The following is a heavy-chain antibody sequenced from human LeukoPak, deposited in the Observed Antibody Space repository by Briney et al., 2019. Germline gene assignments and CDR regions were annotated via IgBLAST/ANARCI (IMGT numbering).Heavy chain of an antibody. CDR1: GYTFTGYY. J-gene: IGHJ4*02. CDR3: ARGHYGSGSYYFDY. CDR2: INPNSGGT. Sequence: ASVKVSCKASGYTFTGYYMHWVRQAPGQGLEWMGWINPNSGGTNYAQKFQGRVTMTRDTSISTAYMELSRLRSDDTAVYYCARGHYGSGSYYFDYWGQGTLVTVSS. V-gene: IGHV1-2*02. D-gene: IGHD3-10*01.